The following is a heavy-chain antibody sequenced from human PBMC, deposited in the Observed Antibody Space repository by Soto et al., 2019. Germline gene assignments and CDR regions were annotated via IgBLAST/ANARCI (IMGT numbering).Heavy chain of an antibody. CDR1: GFTFSRYA. V-gene: IGHV3-30-3*01. D-gene: IGHD3-22*01. Sequence: PGGSLRPSCAASGFTFSRYAMHWVRQAPGKGLEWVAVISYDGSNKYYADSVKGRFTISRDNSKNTLYLQMNSLRAEDTAVYYCARDEVVPPLYYYYYGMYVWGQGTTVTVSS. J-gene: IGHJ6*02. CDR2: ISYDGSNK. CDR3: ARDEVVPPLYYYYYGMYV.